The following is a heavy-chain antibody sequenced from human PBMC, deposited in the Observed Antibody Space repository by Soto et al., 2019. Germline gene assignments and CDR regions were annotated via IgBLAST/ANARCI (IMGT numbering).Heavy chain of an antibody. J-gene: IGHJ4*02. D-gene: IGHD2-15*01. CDR3: AADIVVVVAAPTEIGYKSSRDY. Sequence: QVQLVESGGGVVQPGRSLRLSCAASGFTFSSYGMHWVRQAPGKGLEWVAVISYDGSNKYYADSVKGRFTISRDNSKNTLYLQMNSLRAEDTAVYYCAADIVVVVAAPTEIGYKSSRDYWGQGTLVTVSS. CDR1: GFTFSSYG. V-gene: IGHV3-30*03. CDR2: ISYDGSNK.